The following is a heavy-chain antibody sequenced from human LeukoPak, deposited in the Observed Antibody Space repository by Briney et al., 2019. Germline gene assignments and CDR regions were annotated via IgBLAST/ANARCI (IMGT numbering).Heavy chain of an antibody. CDR1: GYTLTELS. CDR3: ATDKNYYYYGMDV. J-gene: IGHJ6*02. CDR2: FDPEDGET. D-gene: IGHD2/OR15-2a*01. V-gene: IGHV1-24*01. Sequence: ASVKVSCKVSGYTLTELSMHWVRQAPGRGLEWMGGFDPEDGETIYAQKFQGGVTMTEDTSTDTAYMELSSLRSEDTAVYYCATDKNYYYYGMDVWGQGTTVTVSS.